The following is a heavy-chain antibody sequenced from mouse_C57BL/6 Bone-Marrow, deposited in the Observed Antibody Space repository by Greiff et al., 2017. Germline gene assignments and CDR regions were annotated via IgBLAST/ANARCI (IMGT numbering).Heavy chain of an antibody. CDR1: GYAFSSSW. J-gene: IGHJ2*01. CDR3: SRFDGIRYYFDY. V-gene: IGHV1-82*01. D-gene: IGHD1-1*01. Sequence: VKLVESGPELVKPGASVKISCKASGYAFSSSWMNWVKQRPGNGLEWIGRIYTGDGDTNNNGKFKGKATLTADNSSSTAYMQLSSLTSEDSAVYFCSRFDGIRYYFDYWGQGTTLTVSS. CDR2: IYTGDGDT.